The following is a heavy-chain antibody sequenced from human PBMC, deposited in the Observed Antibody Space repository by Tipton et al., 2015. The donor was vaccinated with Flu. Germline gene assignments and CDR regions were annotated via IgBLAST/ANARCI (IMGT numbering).Heavy chain of an antibody. CDR2: IYYSGNT. Sequence: TLSLTCTVSGGSITNSNYYWGWIRQPPGKGLEWIGSIYYSGNTFYNPSLKSRVTISVDTSKNEFSLKLSSATAADTAVYYCMRDLRGRDSWGQGTLVTVSS. V-gene: IGHV4-39*07. CDR3: MRDLRGRDS. CDR1: GGSITNSNYY. J-gene: IGHJ4*02.